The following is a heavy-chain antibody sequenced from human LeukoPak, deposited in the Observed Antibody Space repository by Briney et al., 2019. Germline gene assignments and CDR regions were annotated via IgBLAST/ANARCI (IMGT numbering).Heavy chain of an antibody. CDR3: ARGDYGGNSGFDY. V-gene: IGHV4-59*08. Sequence: SETLSLTCTVSGGSISSYYWSWIRQPPGKGLEWIGYIYYSGSTNYNPSLKSRVTISVDTSKNQFSLKLSSVTAADTAVYYCARGDYGGNSGFDYWGQGTLVTVSS. CDR1: GGSISSYY. D-gene: IGHD4-23*01. J-gene: IGHJ4*02. CDR2: IYYSGST.